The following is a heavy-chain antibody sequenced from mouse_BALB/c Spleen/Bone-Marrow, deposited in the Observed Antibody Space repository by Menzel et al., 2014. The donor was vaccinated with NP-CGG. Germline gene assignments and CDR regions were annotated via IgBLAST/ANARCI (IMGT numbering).Heavy chain of an antibody. D-gene: IGHD1-1*01. J-gene: IGHJ2*01. Sequence: VQLKESGGGLVQPGGSLKLSCAASGFDFSRYWMSWVRQAPGRGLEWIGEINPDSSTINYTPSLKGKFIISRDNAKNTLYLQMSKVRSEDTALYYCARLYYYGNFDYWGQGTTLTVSS. CDR2: INPDSSTI. V-gene: IGHV4-1*02. CDR3: ARLYYYGNFDY. CDR1: GFDFSRYW.